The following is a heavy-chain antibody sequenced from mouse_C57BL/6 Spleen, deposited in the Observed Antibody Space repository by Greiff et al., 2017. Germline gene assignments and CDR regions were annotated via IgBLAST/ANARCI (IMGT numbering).Heavy chain of an antibody. CDR1: GYTFTDYE. D-gene: IGHD1-1*01. CDR2: IDPETGGT. V-gene: IGHV1-15*01. Sequence: QVQLQQSGAELVRPGASVTLSCKASGYTFTDYEMHWVKQTPVHGLEWIGAIDPETGGTAYNQKFKGKAILTADKSSSTAYMELRSLTSEDSAVYYCTRGLHYYGSSYVYFDCWGQGTTLTVSS. CDR3: TRGLHYYGSSYVYFDC. J-gene: IGHJ2*01.